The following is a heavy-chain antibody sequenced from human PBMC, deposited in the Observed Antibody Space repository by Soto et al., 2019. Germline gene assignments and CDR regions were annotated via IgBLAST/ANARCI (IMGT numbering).Heavy chain of an antibody. J-gene: IGHJ4*02. CDR3: VRDAGSLGY. V-gene: IGHV3-48*02. Sequence: EVQLVESGGGLVQPGGSLRLSCAGSGFTFSTYSMDWVRQAPGKGLEWISYISGSGGTIYYADSVKGRFTVSRDNAKNSLYLQTSSLRDEDTAVYYCVRDAGSLGYWGQGTLVTVSS. CDR2: ISGSGGTI. CDR1: GFTFSTYS.